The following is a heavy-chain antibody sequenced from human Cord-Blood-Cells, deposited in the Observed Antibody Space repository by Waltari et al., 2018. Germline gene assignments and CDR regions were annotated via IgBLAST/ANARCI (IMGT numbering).Heavy chain of an antibody. CDR3: AREEKRAYDSSGYYY. V-gene: IGHV3-30*04. J-gene: IGHJ4*02. CDR1: GFTFSSYA. Sequence: QVQLVESGGGVVQPGRSLRLSCAASGFTFSSYAMHWVRQAPGKGLEWVEVISYDGSNKYYADSVKGRFTISRDNSKNTLYLQMNSLRAEDTAVYYCAREEKRAYDSSGYYYWGQGTLVTVSS. D-gene: IGHD3-22*01. CDR2: ISYDGSNK.